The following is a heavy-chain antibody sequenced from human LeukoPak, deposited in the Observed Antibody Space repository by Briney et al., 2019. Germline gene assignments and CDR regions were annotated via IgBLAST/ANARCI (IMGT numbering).Heavy chain of an antibody. CDR1: GGTFSNYG. J-gene: IGHJ4*02. D-gene: IGHD1-26*01. CDR2: IIPMFGIA. CDR3: ARDDERGFSGSYRIGY. V-gene: IGHV1-69*10. Sequence: SVKVSCKASGGTFSNYGINWVRQTPGQGLEWMGGIIPMFGIANYAQKFQDRVTITTDKSTSTTYMELSSLRSEDTAVYYCARDDERGFSGSYRIGYWGQGTLVTVSS.